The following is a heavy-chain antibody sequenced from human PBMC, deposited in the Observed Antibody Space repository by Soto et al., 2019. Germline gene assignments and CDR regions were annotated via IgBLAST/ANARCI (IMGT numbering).Heavy chain of an antibody. CDR2: IYHSGST. V-gene: IGHV4-30-2*01. D-gene: IGHD3-9*01. CDR1: GGSISSGGYS. CDR3: ARGGLVDILTGYTEYYFDY. J-gene: IGHJ4*02. Sequence: SETLSLTCAVSGGSISSGGYSCSWIRQPPGKGLEWIGYIYHSGSTYYNPSLKSRVTISVDRSKNQFSLKLSSVTAADTAVYYCARGGLVDILTGYTEYYFDYWGQGTLVTVSS.